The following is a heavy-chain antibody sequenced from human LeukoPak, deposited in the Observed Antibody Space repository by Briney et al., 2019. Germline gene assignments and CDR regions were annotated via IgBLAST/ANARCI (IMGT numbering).Heavy chain of an antibody. D-gene: IGHD1-26*01. J-gene: IGHJ4*02. CDR2: INPNSGGT. V-gene: IGHV1-2*02. CDR3: ASLFARGSYYAHY. Sequence: GASVKVSYKASGYTFTGYYMHWVRQAPGQGLEWMGWINPNSGGTNYAQKFQGRVTMTRDTSISTAYMELSRLRSDDTAVYYCASLFARGSYYAHYWGQGTLVTVSS. CDR1: GYTFTGYY.